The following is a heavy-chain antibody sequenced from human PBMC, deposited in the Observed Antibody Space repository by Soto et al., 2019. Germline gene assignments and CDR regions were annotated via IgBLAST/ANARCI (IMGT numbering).Heavy chain of an antibody. CDR1: GYSFTSYW. Sequence: GESLKISCKGSGYSFTSYWIGWVRQMPGKGLEWMGIIYPGDSDTRYSPSFQGQVTISADKSISTAYLQWSSLKASDTAMYYCARLPNYDFWSGSYYYYYMDVWGKGTTVTVSS. CDR2: IYPGDSDT. J-gene: IGHJ6*03. V-gene: IGHV5-51*01. D-gene: IGHD3-3*01. CDR3: ARLPNYDFWSGSYYYYYMDV.